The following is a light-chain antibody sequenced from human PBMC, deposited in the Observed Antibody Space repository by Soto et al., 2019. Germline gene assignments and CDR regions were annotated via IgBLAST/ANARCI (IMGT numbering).Light chain of an antibody. V-gene: IGLV2-14*01. Sequence: QSALTQPASVSGSPGQSITISCTGTSSDVGGYNYVSWYQQHPGKAPKLMIYEVGNRPSGVSNRFSGSKSGNTASLTISGLQAEDEADYYCSSYTSGSPYVFGTGTKLTVL. CDR1: SSDVGGYNY. CDR2: EVG. J-gene: IGLJ1*01. CDR3: SSYTSGSPYV.